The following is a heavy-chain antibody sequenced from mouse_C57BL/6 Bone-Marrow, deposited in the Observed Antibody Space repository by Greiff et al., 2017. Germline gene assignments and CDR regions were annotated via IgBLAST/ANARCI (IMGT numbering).Heavy chain of an antibody. D-gene: IGHD4-1*01. CDR2: IRNKANGYTT. V-gene: IGHV7-3*01. CDR3: ARYNWADYAMDY. J-gene: IGHJ4*01. Sequence: VESGGGLVQPGGSLSLSCAASGFTFTDYYMSWVRQPPGKALEWLGFIRNKANGYTTEYSASVKGRFTISRDNSQSILYLQMNALRAEDSATYYCARYNWADYAMDYWGQGTSVTVSS. CDR1: GFTFTDYY.